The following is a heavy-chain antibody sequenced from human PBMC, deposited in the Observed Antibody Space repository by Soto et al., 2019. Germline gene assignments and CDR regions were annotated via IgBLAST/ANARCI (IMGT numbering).Heavy chain of an antibody. CDR1: GYTFTTHA. Sequence: QVHLVQSGAEVKKPGASVRVSCEASGYTFTTHAIHWVRQAPGQSLEWMGWINAASGGTAYSQSLQGRITITRDTSASTAYMELSSLRSEDTAFYYCARDDTFDIWGQGTTVTVSS. CDR3: ARDDTFDI. J-gene: IGHJ3*02. CDR2: INAASGGT. V-gene: IGHV1-3*01.